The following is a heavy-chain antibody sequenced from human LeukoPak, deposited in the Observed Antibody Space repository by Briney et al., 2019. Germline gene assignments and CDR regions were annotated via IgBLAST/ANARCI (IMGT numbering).Heavy chain of an antibody. V-gene: IGHV1-2*02. Sequence: GASVKVSCKASGYTFTGYYMHWVRQAPGQGLEWMGWINPNSGGTNYAQKFQGRVTMTRDTSISTAYMELSRLRSDDTAVYYCARDSDFWSGPYVPDYWGQGTLVTVSS. CDR3: ARDSDFWSGPYVPDY. D-gene: IGHD3-3*01. CDR1: GYTFTGYY. CDR2: INPNSGGT. J-gene: IGHJ4*02.